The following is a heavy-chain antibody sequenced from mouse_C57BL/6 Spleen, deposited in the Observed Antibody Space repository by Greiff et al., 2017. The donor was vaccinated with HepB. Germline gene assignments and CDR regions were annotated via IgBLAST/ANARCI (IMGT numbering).Heavy chain of an antibody. CDR2: ISNLAYSI. CDR1: GFTFSDYG. CDR3: ARNYDGYFDV. D-gene: IGHD2-4*01. V-gene: IGHV5-15*01. Sequence: EVHLVESGGGLVQPGGSLKLSCAASGFTFSDYGMAWVRQAPRKGPEWVAFISNLAYSIYYADTVTGRFTISRENAKNTLYLEMSSLRSEDTAMYYCARNYDGYFDVWGTGTTVTVSS. J-gene: IGHJ1*03.